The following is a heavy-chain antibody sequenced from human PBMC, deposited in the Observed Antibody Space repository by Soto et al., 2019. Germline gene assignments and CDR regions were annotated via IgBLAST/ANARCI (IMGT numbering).Heavy chain of an antibody. D-gene: IGHD6-19*01. CDR2: IYYSGST. Sequence: SETLSLTCTVSGGSISSYYWSWIRQPPGKGLEWIGYIYYSGSTNYNPSLKSRVTISVDTSKNQFSLKLSSVTAADTAVNYCARAWQYSSGFFDYWGQGTLVTVS. CDR1: GGSISSYY. V-gene: IGHV4-59*01. CDR3: ARAWQYSSGFFDY. J-gene: IGHJ4*02.